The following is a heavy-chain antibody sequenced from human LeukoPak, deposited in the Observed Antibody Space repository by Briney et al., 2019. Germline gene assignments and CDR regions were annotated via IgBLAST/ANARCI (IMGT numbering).Heavy chain of an antibody. CDR1: GFTFSGSA. CDR3: IRVGATTGFDY. J-gene: IGHJ4*02. CDR2: IRSNPNNYAT. Sequence: GGSLRLSCAASGFTFSGSAVHWVRQASGKGLEWIGHIRSNPNNYATAYAASVRGRFTFSRDDSENTAYLLMNSLKTEDTAVYYCIRVGATTGFDYWGQGTLVTVSS. D-gene: IGHD1-26*01. V-gene: IGHV3-73*01.